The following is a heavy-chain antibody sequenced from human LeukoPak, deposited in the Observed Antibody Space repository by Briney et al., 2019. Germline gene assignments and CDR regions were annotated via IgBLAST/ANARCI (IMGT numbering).Heavy chain of an antibody. J-gene: IGHJ3*02. D-gene: IGHD3-9*01. CDR1: GFTFSSYG. CDR2: IWYDGSNK. CDR3: ARDLYDILTGSPTDAFDI. V-gene: IGHV3-33*08. Sequence: GGSLRLSCAASGFTFSSYGMHWVRQAPGKGLEWVAVIWYDGSNKYYADSVKGRFTISRDNSKNTPYLQMNSLRAEDTAVYYCARDLYDILTGSPTDAFDIWGQGTMVTVSS.